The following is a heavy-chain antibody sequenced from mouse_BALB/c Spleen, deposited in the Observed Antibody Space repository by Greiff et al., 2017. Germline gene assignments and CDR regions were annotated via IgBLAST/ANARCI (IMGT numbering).Heavy chain of an antibody. CDR1: GFTFSSFG. CDR2: ISSGSSTI. J-gene: IGHJ4*01. D-gene: IGHD1-1*01. CDR3: ARTLLRAMDY. Sequence: DVKLVESGGGLVQPGGSRKLSCAASGFTFSSFGMHWVRQAPEKGLEWVAYISSGSSTIYYADTVKGRFTISRDNPKNTLFLQMTSLRSEDTAMYYCARTLLRAMDYWGQGTSVTVSS. V-gene: IGHV5-17*02.